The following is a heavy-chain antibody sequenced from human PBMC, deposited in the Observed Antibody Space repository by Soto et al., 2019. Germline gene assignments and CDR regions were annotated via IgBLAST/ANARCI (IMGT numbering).Heavy chain of an antibody. Sequence: QVQLVQSGAEVKKPGSSVKVSCKASGGTFSSYAISWVRQAPGQGLEWMGGIIPIFGTANYAQKFQGRVTIPADESTSTAYRGLGSLRTEETAVYYCFIYCTYGVCYIPSHYLYGMDVWGQGTTVHGSS. V-gene: IGHV1-69*01. J-gene: IGHJ6*02. CDR1: GGTFSSYA. D-gene: IGHD2-8*01. CDR3: FIYCTYGVCYIPSHYLYGMDV. CDR2: IIPIFGTA.